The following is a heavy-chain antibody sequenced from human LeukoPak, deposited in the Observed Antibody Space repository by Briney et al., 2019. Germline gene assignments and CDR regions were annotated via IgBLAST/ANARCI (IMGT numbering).Heavy chain of an antibody. V-gene: IGHV3-21*01. CDR2: ISSSSSYI. J-gene: IGHJ4*02. CDR1: GFTFSSYS. Sequence: GGSLRLSCAASGFTFSSYSMNWVRQAPGKGLEWVSSISSSSSYIYYADSVKGRFTISRDNAKNSLYLQMNSLRAEDTAVYYCARDFVDLGHSRTYYFDYWGQGTLVTVSS. CDR3: ARDFVDLGHSRTYYFDY. D-gene: IGHD6-13*01.